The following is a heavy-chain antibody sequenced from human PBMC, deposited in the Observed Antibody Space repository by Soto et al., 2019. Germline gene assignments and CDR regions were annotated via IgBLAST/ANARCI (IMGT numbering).Heavy chain of an antibody. CDR1: GYTFTSYD. CDR3: ARGPLRGSPDYYYYYYMDV. CDR2: MNPNSGNT. J-gene: IGHJ6*03. D-gene: IGHD3-10*01. V-gene: IGHV1-8*01. Sequence: ASVKVSCKASGYTFTSYDINWVRQATGQGLEWMGWMNPNSGNTGYAQKFQGRVTMTRNTSISTAYMELSSLRSEDTAVYYCARGPLRGSPDYYYYYYMDVWGKGTTVTVSS.